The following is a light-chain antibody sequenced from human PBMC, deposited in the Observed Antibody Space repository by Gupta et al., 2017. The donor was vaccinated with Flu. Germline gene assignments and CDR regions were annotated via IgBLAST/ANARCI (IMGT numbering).Light chain of an antibody. CDR3: QQYENWPPDS. CDR2: ATS. Sequence: ETVMTQSPSILSPSGGEKATLSCKASQNIRSNLSWYQQRPGQTPRLLIYATSSRAPGIPARFKGSWSGTEFTLTITSLQSENFAVYYCQQYENWPPDSFGQGTKLEIK. J-gene: IGKJ2*03. V-gene: IGKV3-15*01. CDR1: QNIRSN.